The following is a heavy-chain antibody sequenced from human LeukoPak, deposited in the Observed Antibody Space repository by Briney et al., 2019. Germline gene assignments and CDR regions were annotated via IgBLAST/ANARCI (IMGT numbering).Heavy chain of an antibody. CDR2: MNPNSGNT. J-gene: IGHJ4*02. CDR3: ARGRRYDSSGQDDY. CDR1: GYTFTSYD. D-gene: IGHD3-22*01. V-gene: IGHV1-8*01. Sequence: AASVKASCKASGYTFTSYDINWVRQATGQGLEWMGWMNPNSGNTGYAQKFQGRVTMTRNTSISTAYMELSSLRSEDTAVYYCARGRRYDSSGQDDYWGQGTLVTVSS.